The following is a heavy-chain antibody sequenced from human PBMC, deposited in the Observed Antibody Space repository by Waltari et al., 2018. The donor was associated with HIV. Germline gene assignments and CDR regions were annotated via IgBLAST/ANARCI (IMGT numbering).Heavy chain of an antibody. CDR1: GFTCSSYG. V-gene: IGHV3-30*02. CDR3: AKDGYTPTYFDY. J-gene: IGHJ4*02. Sequence: QVQLVESGGDVVQPGGSRRLSCAVSGFTCSSYGLHWVRQAPCKGLEWMSFITYDGSNNYYAYSVKGRFTISRDSSKNTLYLQMNGLRSEDTAVYYCAKDGYTPTYFDYWGQGTLVTVSS. CDR2: ITYDGSNN. D-gene: IGHD1-1*01.